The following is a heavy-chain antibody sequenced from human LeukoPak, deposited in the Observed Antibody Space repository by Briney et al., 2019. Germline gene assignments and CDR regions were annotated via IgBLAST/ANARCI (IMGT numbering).Heavy chain of an antibody. Sequence: GGSLRLSCAVSGFTFSNHAMHWVRQAPGKGLEWVATIAYNGGSQNYVGSVRGRFTISRDNSKDTLYLQMNSLRVEDTGVYYCVGEVGGRHMNYWGQGTLVTVSS. J-gene: IGHJ4*02. CDR1: GFTFSNHA. CDR3: VGEVGGRHMNY. CDR2: IAYNGGSQ. V-gene: IGHV3-30*04. D-gene: IGHD1-26*01.